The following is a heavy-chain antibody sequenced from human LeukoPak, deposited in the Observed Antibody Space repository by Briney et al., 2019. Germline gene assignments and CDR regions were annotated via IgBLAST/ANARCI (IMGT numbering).Heavy chain of an antibody. D-gene: IGHD3-16*02. CDR2: INHSGST. CDR1: GGSFSGYY. Sequence: SETLSLTCAVYGGSFSGYYWSWIRQPPGKGLEWIGEINHSGSTNYNPSLKSRGTISVDTSKNQFSLKLSSVTAADTAVYYCARGPAYDYVWGSYRLGIDYWGQGTLVTVSS. V-gene: IGHV4-34*01. J-gene: IGHJ4*02. CDR3: ARGPAYDYVWGSYRLGIDY.